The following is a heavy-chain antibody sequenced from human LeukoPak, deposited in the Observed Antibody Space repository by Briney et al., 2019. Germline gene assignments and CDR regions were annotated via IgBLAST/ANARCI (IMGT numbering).Heavy chain of an antibody. CDR3: ARDGPYGDYARWFDP. V-gene: IGHV3-53*01. CDR2: IYSDNT. J-gene: IGHJ5*02. CDR1: GFTVSSNS. D-gene: IGHD4-17*01. Sequence: GGSLRLSCTVSGFTVSSNSMSWVRQAPGKGLEWVSFIYSDNTHYSDSVKGRFTISRDNAKNSLYLQMNSLRAEDTALYYCARDGPYGDYARWFDPWGQGTLVTVSS.